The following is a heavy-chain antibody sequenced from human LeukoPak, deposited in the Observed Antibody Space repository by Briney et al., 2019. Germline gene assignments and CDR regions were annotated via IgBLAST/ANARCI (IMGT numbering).Heavy chain of an antibody. CDR3: VRLDSSGYGSIDY. CDR2: IYYSGST. D-gene: IGHD3-22*01. Sequence: SETLSLTCTDSGGSISSYYWSWIRQPPGKGLEWIGYIYYSGSTNYNPSLKSRVTTSVDTSKSQFSLKLSSVTAVDTAVYYCVRLDSSGYGSIDYWGQGTLVTVSS. CDR1: GGSISSYY. V-gene: IGHV4-59*08. J-gene: IGHJ4*02.